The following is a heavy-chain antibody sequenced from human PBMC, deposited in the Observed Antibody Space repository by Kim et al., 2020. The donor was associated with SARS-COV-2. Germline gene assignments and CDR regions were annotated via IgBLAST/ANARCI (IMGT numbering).Heavy chain of an antibody. Sequence: NNNPSLKSRVTISVYTSKNQFSLKLSSVTAADTAVYYCASIGSSSWYVDYWGQGTLVTVSS. CDR3: ASIGSSSWYVDY. J-gene: IGHJ4*02. D-gene: IGHD6-13*01. V-gene: IGHV4-34*01.